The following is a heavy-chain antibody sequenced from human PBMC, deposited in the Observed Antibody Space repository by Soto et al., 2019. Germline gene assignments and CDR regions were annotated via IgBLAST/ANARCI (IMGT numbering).Heavy chain of an antibody. CDR2: ISYDGSNK. D-gene: IGHD3-10*01. CDR3: ANDLRTYYGSGSYYYFAY. J-gene: IGHJ4*02. Sequence: QVQLVESGGGVVQPGRSLRLSCAASGFTFSSYGRHWVRQAPGKGLEWVAVISYDGSNKYYADAVKGRFTISRDNAKNTLYLHMNSLRAEDTAVSYWANDLRTYYGSGSYYYFAYCGQLTLVTVSA. V-gene: IGHV3-30*18. CDR1: GFTFSSYG.